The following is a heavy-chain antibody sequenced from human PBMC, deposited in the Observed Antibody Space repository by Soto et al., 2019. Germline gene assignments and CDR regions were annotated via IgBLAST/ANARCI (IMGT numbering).Heavy chain of an antibody. Sequence: GGSLRLSCAASGFTFSNAWMSWVRQAPGKGLEWVGSIKSKTDGGTTDYAAPGKGRFTISRDDSKTTLYLQMNSMKPEAAAVYYCTTDDSGSYPGPHYWGQGTMVTVSS. CDR1: GFTFSNAW. D-gene: IGHD1-26*01. V-gene: IGHV3-15*01. CDR3: TTDDSGSYPGPHY. CDR2: IKSKTDGGTT. J-gene: IGHJ4*02.